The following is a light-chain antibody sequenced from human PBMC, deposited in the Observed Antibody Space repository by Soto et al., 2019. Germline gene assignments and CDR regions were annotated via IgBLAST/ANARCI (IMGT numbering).Light chain of an antibody. CDR2: DVT. CDR1: SSDVGGYNL. V-gene: IGLV2-14*03. Sequence: QYALTQPASVSGSPGQSITISCTGTSSDVGGYNLVSWYQHHPGKAPKLMIYDVTRRPSGVSDRFSGSKSGNTASLTISGLQAEDEADYHCSSYTSSTTLVVLGGGTKVTVL. CDR3: SSYTSSTTLVV. J-gene: IGLJ2*01.